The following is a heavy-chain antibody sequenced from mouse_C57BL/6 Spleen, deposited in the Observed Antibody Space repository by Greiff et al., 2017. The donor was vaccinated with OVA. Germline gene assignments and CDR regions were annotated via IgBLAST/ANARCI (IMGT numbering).Heavy chain of an antibody. J-gene: IGHJ4*01. CDR3: TRDYWEGGMDY. CDR2: ISRGGDYT. D-gene: IGHD4-1*01. V-gene: IGHV5-9-1*02. Sequence: EVQLVESGAGLVKPGGSLKLSCAASGFTFSSYSMSWVRQTPEKRLEWVAYISRGGDYTYYAANVKGRVTLTRDKARNTLYLQLSSLRSEDTAMYYCTRDYWEGGMDYWGQGTSVTVSS. CDR1: GFTFSSYS.